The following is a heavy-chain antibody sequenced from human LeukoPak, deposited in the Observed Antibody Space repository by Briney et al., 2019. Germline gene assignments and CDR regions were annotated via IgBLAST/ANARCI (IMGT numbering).Heavy chain of an antibody. CDR1: GDSITRHY. CDR2: IHYTGST. Sequence: SETLSLTCTVSGDSITRHYWNWIRQSPGKALEWVGYIHYTGSTNTNPSLSSRVTISIDTSNSQFSLKLNSVTAADTAVYSCARCGHSPSFDSWGQGALVTVSS. CDR3: ARCGHSPSFDS. D-gene: IGHD4-23*01. J-gene: IGHJ4*02. V-gene: IGHV4-59*11.